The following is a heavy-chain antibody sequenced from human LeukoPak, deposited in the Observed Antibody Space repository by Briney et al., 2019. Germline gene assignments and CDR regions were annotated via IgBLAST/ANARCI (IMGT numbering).Heavy chain of an antibody. D-gene: IGHD3-3*01. CDR2: ISYDGSYK. CDR1: GFTFSMYG. V-gene: IGHV3-30*18. CDR3: AKDGPSGFSLYRVLEY. J-gene: IGHJ4*02. Sequence: PGRSLRLSCAASGFTFSMYGMHWVRQAPGKGLEWVADISYDGSYKNYADSVKGRFSISRDNDKKMLFLQINSLRTEDSAVYYCAKDGPSGFSLYRVLEYWGQGTLITVSS.